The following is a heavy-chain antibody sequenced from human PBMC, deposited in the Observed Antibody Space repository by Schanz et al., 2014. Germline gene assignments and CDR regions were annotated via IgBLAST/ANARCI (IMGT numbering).Heavy chain of an antibody. CDR3: AKVGLYYYGSGFDY. V-gene: IGHV3-30*02. Sequence: VRLVESGGGLVEPGGSLRLSCSGSGFTFSSYGMHWVRQAPGKGLEWVAFIRYDGSNKYYADSVKGRFTISRDHSKNTLYLQMNSLRAEDTAVYYCAKVGLYYYGSGFDYWGQGTLVTVSS. CDR2: IRYDGSNK. CDR1: GFTFSSYG. J-gene: IGHJ4*02. D-gene: IGHD3-10*01.